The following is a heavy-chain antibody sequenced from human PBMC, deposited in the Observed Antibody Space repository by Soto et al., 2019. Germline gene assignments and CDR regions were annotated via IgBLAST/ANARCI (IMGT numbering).Heavy chain of an antibody. CDR2: ISGSGVST. J-gene: IGHJ6*02. V-gene: IGHV3-23*01. D-gene: IGHD3-3*01. CDR3: ATGPTIFGVVIIPEYYYGMDV. Sequence: GGSLRLSCAASGFTFDSSAMSWVRQAPGKGLEWVSAISGSGVSTYYAVSVKGRFTISRDNSRKTLYLQMNSLRGEDTAVYYCATGPTIFGVVIIPEYYYGMDVWGQGTTVTVSS. CDR1: GFTFDSSA.